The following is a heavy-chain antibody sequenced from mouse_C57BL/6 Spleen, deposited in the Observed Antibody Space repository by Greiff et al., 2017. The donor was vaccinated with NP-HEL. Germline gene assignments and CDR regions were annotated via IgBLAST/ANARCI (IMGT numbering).Heavy chain of an antibody. CDR1: GYSITSGYY. Sequence: ESGPGLVKPSQSLSLTCSVTGYSITSGYYCNWIRQFPGNKLEWMGYISYDGSNNYNPSLKNRISITRDTSKNQFFLKLNSVTTEDTATYYCARGGTGTDYFDYWGQGTTLTVSS. V-gene: IGHV3-6*01. J-gene: IGHJ2*01. CDR3: ARGGTGTDYFDY. CDR2: ISYDGSN. D-gene: IGHD4-1*01.